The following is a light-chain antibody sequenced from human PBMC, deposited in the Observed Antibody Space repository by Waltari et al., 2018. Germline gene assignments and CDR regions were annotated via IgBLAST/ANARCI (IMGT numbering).Light chain of an antibody. V-gene: IGKV2-28*01. CDR1: QSLLESNGYNY. CDR2: LAS. CDR3: MQALQTPRT. Sequence: DIVLTQSPLSLPVTPGEPASISCRSSQSLLESNGYNYLDWYLQKPGQSPQLLISLASDLASGVPDRFSGSASGTDFTLKISRVEAEDVGVYYCMQALQTPRTFGQGTKLEIK. J-gene: IGKJ2*01.